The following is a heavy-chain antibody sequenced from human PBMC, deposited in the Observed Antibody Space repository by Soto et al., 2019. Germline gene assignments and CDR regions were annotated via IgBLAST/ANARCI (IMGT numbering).Heavy chain of an antibody. D-gene: IGHD3-3*02. V-gene: IGHV3-53*01. CDR3: ARTRSAASFYYHYGMDV. J-gene: IGHJ6*02. CDR1: VFTVSSNY. CDR2: IYSGGST. Sequence: GGSLSVSCAASVFTVSSNYMSWVRQAPGQGLEWVSVIYSGGSTYDADSVKGRFTISRDNSKNTLYLQMNSLRAEDTAVYYCARTRSAASFYYHYGMDVWGQGTPVTVSS.